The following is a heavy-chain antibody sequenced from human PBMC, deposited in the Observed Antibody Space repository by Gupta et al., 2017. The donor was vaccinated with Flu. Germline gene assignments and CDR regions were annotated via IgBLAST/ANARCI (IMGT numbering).Heavy chain of an antibody. J-gene: IGHJ3*02. CDR1: GFTFSSYG. CDR3: ARDFEDAHDAFDI. V-gene: IGHV3-33*01. CDR2: IWYDGSNK. Sequence: QVQLVESGGGVVQPGRSLRLSCAASGFTFSSYGMHWVRQAPGKGLEWVAVIWYDGSNKYYADSVKGRFTISRDNSKNTLYLQMNSLRAXDTAVYYCARDFEDAHDAFDIWGQGTMVTVSS. D-gene: IGHD3-9*01.